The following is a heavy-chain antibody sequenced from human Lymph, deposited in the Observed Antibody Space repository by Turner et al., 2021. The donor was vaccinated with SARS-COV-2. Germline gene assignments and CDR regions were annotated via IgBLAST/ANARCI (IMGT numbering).Heavy chain of an antibody. D-gene: IGHD5-18*01. J-gene: IGHJ6*02. CDR3: ARDLDTAGGMDV. CDR1: GLIVSSSY. Sequence: EVQLVESGGGLVQPGGSLRLSGAASGLIVSSSYMSWVRQAPGKGLEWVSVIYSGGTTYYADSVKGRFTISRHNAKNTLYLQMNSLRAEDTAVYYCARDLDTAGGMDVWGQGTTVTVSS. V-gene: IGHV3-53*04. CDR2: IYSGGTT.